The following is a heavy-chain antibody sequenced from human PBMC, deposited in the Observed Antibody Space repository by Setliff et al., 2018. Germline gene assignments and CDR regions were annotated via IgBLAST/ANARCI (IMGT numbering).Heavy chain of an antibody. CDR2: IHASGSP. CDR3: ARVRVVQGYYEFDY. CDR1: GGSITSGSFY. J-gene: IGHJ4*02. V-gene: IGHV4-61*02. Sequence: SETLSLTCTVSGGSITSGSFYWSWIRQPAGKKLEWIGRIHASGSPDYNPSLKSRVTISRDTSTNQFSLRLSSVTAADTAMYYCARVRVVQGYYEFDYWGQGTLVTVSS. D-gene: IGHD3-16*01.